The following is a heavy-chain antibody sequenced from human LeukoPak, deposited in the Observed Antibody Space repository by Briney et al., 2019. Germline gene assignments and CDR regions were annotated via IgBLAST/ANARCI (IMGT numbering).Heavy chain of an antibody. D-gene: IGHD2-2*01. CDR3: ARDRLDPRYQLLSRYYGMDV. CDR2: ISSSSSYI. Sequence: GGSLRLSCAASGFTFSSYSMNRVRQAPGKGLEWVSSISSSSSYIYYADSVKGRFTISRDNAKNSLYLQMNSLRAEDTAVYYCARDRLDPRYQLLSRYYGMDVWGQGTTVTVSS. V-gene: IGHV3-21*01. J-gene: IGHJ6*02. CDR1: GFTFSSYS.